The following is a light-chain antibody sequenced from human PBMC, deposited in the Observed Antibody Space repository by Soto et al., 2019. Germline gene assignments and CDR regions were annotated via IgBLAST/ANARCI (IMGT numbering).Light chain of an antibody. CDR3: QQLNSYPIT. CDR2: AAS. CDR1: QSISNY. V-gene: IGKV1-17*01. J-gene: IGKJ5*01. Sequence: DIQMTQSPSSLSASVLDRVTVTCRASQSISNYLNWYQQKPGKAPKLLIYAASSLQSGVPSRFSGSGSGTEFTLTLSSLQPEDFATYYCQQLNSYPITFGQGTRLEI.